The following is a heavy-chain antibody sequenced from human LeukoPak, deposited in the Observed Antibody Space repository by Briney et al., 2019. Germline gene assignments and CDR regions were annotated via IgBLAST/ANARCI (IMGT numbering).Heavy chain of an antibody. D-gene: IGHD2-2*01. CDR1: GFTFSSYG. CDR2: IWYDGSNK. CDR3: ARGGYCSSTSCYQPNWFDP. V-gene: IGHV3-33*01. Sequence: GGSLRLSCAASGFTFSSYGMPWVRQAPGKGLEWVAVIWYDGSNKYYADSVKGRFTISRDNSKNTLYLQMNSLRAEDTAVYYCARGGYCSSTSCYQPNWFDPWGQGTLVTVSS. J-gene: IGHJ5*02.